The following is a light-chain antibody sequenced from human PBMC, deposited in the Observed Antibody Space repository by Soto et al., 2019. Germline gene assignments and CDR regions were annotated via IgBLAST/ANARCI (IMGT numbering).Light chain of an antibody. CDR3: QSYDSSLSVHVV. Sequence: QSVLTQPPSLSGAPGQRVTISCTGRSSNIGAGYDVHWYQQLPGTAPKLLIYDNNNRPSGVPDRFSGSKSGTSASLAITGVQAEDEADYYCQSYDSSLSVHVVFGGGTKLTVL. J-gene: IGLJ2*01. V-gene: IGLV1-40*01. CDR1: SSNIGAGYD. CDR2: DNN.